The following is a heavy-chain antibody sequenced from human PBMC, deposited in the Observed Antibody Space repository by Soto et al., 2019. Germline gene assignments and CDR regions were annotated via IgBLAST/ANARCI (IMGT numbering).Heavy chain of an antibody. CDR2: ISYDGSNK. Sequence: QVQLVESGGGVVQPGRSLRLSCAASGFTFSSYGMHWVRQAPGKGLEWVAVISYDGSNKYYADSVKGRFTISRDNSKNTLYLQMNSLRAEDTAVYYCAKGYSSSLARFDPWGQRTLVTVSS. J-gene: IGHJ5*02. CDR3: AKGYSSSLARFDP. V-gene: IGHV3-30*18. CDR1: GFTFSSYG. D-gene: IGHD6-13*01.